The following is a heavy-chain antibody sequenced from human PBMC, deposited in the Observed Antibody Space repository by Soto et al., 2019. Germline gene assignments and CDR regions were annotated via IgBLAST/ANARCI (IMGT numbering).Heavy chain of an antibody. CDR2: MSHDGSNK. V-gene: IGHV3-30*18. D-gene: IGHD2-8*01. CDR1: GFPFSSYG. J-gene: IGHJ6*02. Sequence: QVQLVESVGGVVQPGMSLRLSCAAAGFPFSSYGMHWVRQAPGKGLEWVSGMSHDGSNKYYADSVKGRFTISRDNSTNTLFLQTNSPIADDMAVYSCAKDLSDCTYGVCYTLHLCYGLDLWCQGTTVTACS. CDR3: AKDLSDCTYGVCYTLHLCYGLDL.